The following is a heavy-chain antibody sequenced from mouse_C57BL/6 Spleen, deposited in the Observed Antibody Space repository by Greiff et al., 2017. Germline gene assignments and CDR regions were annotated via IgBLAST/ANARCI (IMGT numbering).Heavy chain of an antibody. Sequence: QVQLQQPGAELVKPGASVKLSCKASGYTFTSYWMHWVKQRPGQGLEWIGMIHPNSGSTNYNEKFKIKATLTVDKSSSTAYMQLSSLTSEDSSVYYCARDDGYYFPFAYWGQGTLVTVSA. V-gene: IGHV1-64*01. J-gene: IGHJ3*01. CDR1: GYTFTSYW. D-gene: IGHD2-3*01. CDR2: IHPNSGST. CDR3: ARDDGYYFPFAY.